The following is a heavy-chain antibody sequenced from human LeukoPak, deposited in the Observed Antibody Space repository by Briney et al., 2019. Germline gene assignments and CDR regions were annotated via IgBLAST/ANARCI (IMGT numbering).Heavy chain of an antibody. CDR3: ARRMIVKLTTSRRRDAFDI. D-gene: IGHD3-22*01. Sequence: SETLSLTCTVSGDSITSTSSYWGWVRQPPGKGLEWIANIYYSGNTFYSPSLKSRVTISVDTSKNQFSLKLTSVTAADTAVYYCARRMIVKLTTSRRRDAFDIWGQGTRVTVSS. CDR2: IYYSGNT. J-gene: IGHJ3*02. CDR1: GDSITSTSSY. V-gene: IGHV4-39*01.